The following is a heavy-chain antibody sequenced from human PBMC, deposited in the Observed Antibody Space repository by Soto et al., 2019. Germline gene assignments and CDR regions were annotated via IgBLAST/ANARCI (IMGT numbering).Heavy chain of an antibody. D-gene: IGHD2-15*01. CDR1: GFTFSVYS. CDR3: GRGRLSLPKAAFDY. V-gene: IGHV3-21*01. CDR2: ISSSSNSI. Sequence: LRLSCAAPGFTFSVYSMNWVLQAPGKGLEWVSSISSSSNSIYYTDSVQGRFTISRDNANKSLYLQMNSQGAEGTAGYYGGRGRLSLPKAAFDYWGQGTLVTVSS. J-gene: IGHJ4*02.